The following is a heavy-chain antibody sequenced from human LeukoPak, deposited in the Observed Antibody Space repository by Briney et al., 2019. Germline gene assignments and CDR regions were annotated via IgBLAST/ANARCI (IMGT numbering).Heavy chain of an antibody. J-gene: IGHJ6*02. CDR1: GYTFTSYA. CDR3: ARGTPLGAVAANFYYYGMDV. Sequence: ASVKVSCKASGYTFTSYAMHWVRQAPGQRLEWMGWINAGNGNTKYSQKFQGRVTITRDTSASTAYMELSSLRSEDAAVYYCARGTPLGAVAANFYYYGMDVWGQGTTVTVSS. CDR2: INAGNGNT. D-gene: IGHD6-19*01. V-gene: IGHV1-3*01.